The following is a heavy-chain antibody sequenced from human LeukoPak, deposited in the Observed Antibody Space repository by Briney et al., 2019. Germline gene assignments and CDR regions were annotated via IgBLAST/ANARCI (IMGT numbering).Heavy chain of an antibody. J-gene: IGHJ4*02. CDR3: ARGKGYFDY. CDR2: ISYSGST. V-gene: IGHV4-59*01. Sequence: PSETLSLTCTVSGDSISSYVWNWIRQPPGKGQEWIAYISYSGSTNYNPSLKSRVTISVDTSKNQFSLNLKSVTAADTAVYYCARGKGYFDYWGQGTLVTVSS. CDR1: GDSISSYV.